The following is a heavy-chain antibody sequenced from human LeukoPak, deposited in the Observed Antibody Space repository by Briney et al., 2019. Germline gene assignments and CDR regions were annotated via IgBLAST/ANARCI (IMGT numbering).Heavy chain of an antibody. D-gene: IGHD6-13*01. CDR3: ARSSPPTYYHFYYYMDV. Sequence: ASVKVSCKASGYTFTGYYMHWVRQAPGQGLECMGWINPNSGGAKYAQNFQGRVIMTTDTSISTAYMELSSLRSDDTAVYYCARSSPPTYYHFYYYMDVWGKGSTVTVSS. CDR1: GYTFTGYY. J-gene: IGHJ6*03. V-gene: IGHV1-2*02. CDR2: INPNSGGA.